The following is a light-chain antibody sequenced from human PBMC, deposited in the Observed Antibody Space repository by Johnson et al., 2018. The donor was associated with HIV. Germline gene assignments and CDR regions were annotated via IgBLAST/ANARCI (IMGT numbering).Light chain of an antibody. CDR3: GTWDSSLSAVYV. Sequence: QAVLTQPPSVSAAPGQKVTISCSGSSSNIGNNYVSWYQQLPGTAPKLLIYDNNKRPSGIPDRFSGSKSGTSAILGITGLQTGDEADYYCGTWDSSLSAVYVFGTGTKVTVL. CDR2: DNN. CDR1: SSNIGNNY. V-gene: IGLV1-51*01. J-gene: IGLJ1*01.